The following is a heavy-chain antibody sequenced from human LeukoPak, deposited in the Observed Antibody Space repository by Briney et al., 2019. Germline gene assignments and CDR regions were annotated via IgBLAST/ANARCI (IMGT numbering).Heavy chain of an antibody. CDR2: IPYDGISK. V-gene: IGHV3-30-3*01. CDR3: ARDLDSEVTTCVGLAS. D-gene: IGHD4-17*01. J-gene: IGHJ5*01. CDR1: GFSFNNHA. Sequence: PGGSLRLSCAASGFSFNNHAMHWVRQVPGKGLEWVAVIPYDGISKYYADSVKGRFIISRDNSKNTLYLQMNSLRAEDTAVYYCARDLDSEVTTCVGLASWGQGTLVTVSS.